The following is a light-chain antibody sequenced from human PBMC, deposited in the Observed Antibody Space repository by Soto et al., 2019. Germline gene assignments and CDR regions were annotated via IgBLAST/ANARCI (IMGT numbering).Light chain of an antibody. J-gene: IGLJ1*01. CDR3: NSYTATSTLYV. CDR1: SSDVGGYNY. Sequence: SALTQPASVSGSPGQSITISCTGTSSDVGGYNYDSWYQQHPGKAPKLLIYEVSNRPSGVSNRFSGSKSDNTASLTISGLQAEDEADYYCNSYTATSTLYVFGTGTKLTVL. CDR2: EVS. V-gene: IGLV2-14*01.